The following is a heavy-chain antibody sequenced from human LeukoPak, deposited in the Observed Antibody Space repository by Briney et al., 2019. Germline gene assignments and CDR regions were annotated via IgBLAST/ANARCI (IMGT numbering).Heavy chain of an antibody. D-gene: IGHD5-12*01. Sequence: SGTLSLTCTVSGGSISGYSWTWIRQPAGKGLEWIGRMYSTGSNNYNPSLKSRVTMSLDTSKNHFSLNLTSVTAADTAVYYCAREPTSGREPTSGRPLDYWGQGTLVTVSS. J-gene: IGHJ4*02. CDR3: AREPTSGREPTSGRPLDY. CDR1: GGSISGYS. V-gene: IGHV4-4*07. CDR2: MYSTGSN.